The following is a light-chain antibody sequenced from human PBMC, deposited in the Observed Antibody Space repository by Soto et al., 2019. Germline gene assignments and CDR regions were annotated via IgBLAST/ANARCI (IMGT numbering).Light chain of an antibody. CDR1: SSNIGAGYP. V-gene: IGLV1-40*01. CDR2: G. Sequence: QSVLTQPPSVSGAPGQRVTISCTGSSSNIGAGYPVHWYQQLPGTAPKLLVAGNRPSGTPDRISGSASGTSATLTITGLQTGDEADYFCVTWDTSLRTGVIGGGTKLTVL. J-gene: IGLJ3*02. CDR3: VTWDTSLRTGV.